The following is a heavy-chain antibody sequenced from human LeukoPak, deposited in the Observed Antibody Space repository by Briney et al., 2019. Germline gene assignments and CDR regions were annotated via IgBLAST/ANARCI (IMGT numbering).Heavy chain of an antibody. CDR2: IRNDGSII. V-gene: IGHV3-30*02. CDR1: GFTFSSYG. CDR3: ARSRAWYHDY. Sequence: GGSLRLSCAASGFTFSSYGMHWIRQAPGKGLEWVAFIRNDGSIIYNADSVKGRFTISRDNSKNTLYLQMNSLRAEDTAVYYCARSRAWYHDYWGQGTLVTVSS. J-gene: IGHJ4*02. D-gene: IGHD2-2*01.